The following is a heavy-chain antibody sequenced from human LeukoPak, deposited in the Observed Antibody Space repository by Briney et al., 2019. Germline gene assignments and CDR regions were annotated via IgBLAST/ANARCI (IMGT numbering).Heavy chain of an antibody. V-gene: IGHV1-2*02. Sequence: ASVKVSCKASGYTFTGYYMHWVRQAPGQGLEWMGWINPNSGGTNYAQKFQGRVTMTRDTSISTAYMELSRLRSEDTAVYYCARDSDSWYSFDYWGQGTLVTVSS. CDR3: ARDSDSWYSFDY. J-gene: IGHJ4*02. D-gene: IGHD6-13*01. CDR2: INPNSGGT. CDR1: GYTFTGYY.